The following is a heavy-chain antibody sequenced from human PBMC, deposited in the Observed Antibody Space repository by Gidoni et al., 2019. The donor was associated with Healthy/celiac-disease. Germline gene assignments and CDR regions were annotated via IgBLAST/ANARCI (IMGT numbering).Heavy chain of an antibody. D-gene: IGHD6-19*01. CDR3: AKVSSVAGSALDY. V-gene: IGHV3-9*01. CDR1: GFTFDDYA. Sequence: EVQLVESVGGLVQPGRSLSLSCAASGFTFDDYAMHWVRQAPGKGLEWVSGISWNSGSIGYADSVKGRFTISRDNAKNSLYLQMNSLRAEDTALYYCAKVSSVAGSALDYWGQGTLVTVSS. J-gene: IGHJ4*02. CDR2: ISWNSGSI.